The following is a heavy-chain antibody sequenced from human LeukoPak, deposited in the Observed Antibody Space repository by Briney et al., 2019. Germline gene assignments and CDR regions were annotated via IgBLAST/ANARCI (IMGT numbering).Heavy chain of an antibody. CDR2: INHSGST. CDR3: ARGRPIILLWFGDPPIEYYFDY. J-gene: IGHJ4*02. Sequence: GSLRLSCAASGFTFSDYYMSWIRQPPGKGLEWIGEINHSGSTNYNPSLKSRVTISVDTSKNQFSLKLSSVTAADTAVYYCARGRPIILLWFGDPPIEYYFDYWGQGTLVTVSS. CDR1: GFTFSDYY. V-gene: IGHV4-34*01. D-gene: IGHD3-10*01.